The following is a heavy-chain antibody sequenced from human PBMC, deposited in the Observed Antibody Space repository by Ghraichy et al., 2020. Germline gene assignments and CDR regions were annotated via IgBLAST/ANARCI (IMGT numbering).Heavy chain of an antibody. CDR2: ISSSSSTI. CDR1: GFTFSSYS. V-gene: IGHV3-48*04. D-gene: IGHD6-6*01. J-gene: IGHJ6*02. Sequence: AGSLRLSCAASGFTFSSYSMNWVRQAPGKGLEWVSYISSSSSTIYYADSVKGRFTISRDNAKNSLYLQMNSLRAEDTAVYYCARDLRRPSPGSYYYYYYGMDVWGQGTTVTVSS. CDR3: ARDLRRPSPGSYYYYYYGMDV.